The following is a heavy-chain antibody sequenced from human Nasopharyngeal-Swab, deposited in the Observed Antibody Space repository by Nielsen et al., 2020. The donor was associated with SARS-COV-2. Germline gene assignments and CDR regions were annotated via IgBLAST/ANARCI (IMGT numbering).Heavy chain of an antibody. CDR1: GGSFSGYY. D-gene: IGHD3-22*01. Sequence: SETLSLTCAVYGGSFSGYYWSWIRQPPGKGLEWIGEINHSGSTNYNPSLKSRVTISVDTSKNQFSPKLSSVTAADTAVYYCARGADSSGYSMYYFDYWGQGTLVTVSS. CDR2: INHSGST. V-gene: IGHV4-34*01. J-gene: IGHJ4*02. CDR3: ARGADSSGYSMYYFDY.